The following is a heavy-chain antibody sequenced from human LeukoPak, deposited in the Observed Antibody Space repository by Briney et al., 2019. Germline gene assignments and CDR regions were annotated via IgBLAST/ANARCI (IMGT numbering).Heavy chain of an antibody. CDR2: ISGSGGST. J-gene: IGHJ4*02. CDR3: ASSKYSGYGGYFDY. V-gene: IGHV3-23*01. CDR1: GFTFSSYA. D-gene: IGHD5-12*01. Sequence: GGSLRLSCAASGFTFSSYAMSWVRQAPGNGLEWVSAISGSGGSTYYADSVKGRFTISRDNSKNTLYLQMNSLRAEDTAVYYCASSKYSGYGGYFDYWGQGTLVTVSS.